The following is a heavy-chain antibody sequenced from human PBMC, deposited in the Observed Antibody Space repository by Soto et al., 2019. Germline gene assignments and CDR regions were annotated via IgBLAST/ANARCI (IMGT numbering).Heavy chain of an antibody. J-gene: IGHJ4*02. CDR3: AREKGQLAGFDY. CDR1: GFTFSAFW. D-gene: IGHD1-1*01. Sequence: EVQLVESGGGLVQPGGSLRLSCAASGFTFSAFWMTWVRQAPGKGLEWVANIKQDESEKYYVDSVKGRFTISRDNAKNSLYLQMNSLRAEATAVYYCAREKGQLAGFDYWGQGTLVTVSS. V-gene: IGHV3-7*01. CDR2: IKQDESEK.